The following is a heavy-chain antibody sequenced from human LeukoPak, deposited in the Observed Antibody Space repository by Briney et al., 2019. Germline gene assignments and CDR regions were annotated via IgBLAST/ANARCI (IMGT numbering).Heavy chain of an antibody. J-gene: IGHJ4*02. D-gene: IGHD5-24*01. V-gene: IGHV3-48*03. Sequence: GGSLRLSCAASGFTFSSYEMNWVRQAPGKGLEWVSYISSSGSTIYYADSVKGRFTISRDNAKNSLYLQMISLRAGDTAVYYCAREGRDGYNYDYWGQGTLVTVSS. CDR3: AREGRDGYNYDY. CDR2: ISSSGSTI. CDR1: GFTFSSYE.